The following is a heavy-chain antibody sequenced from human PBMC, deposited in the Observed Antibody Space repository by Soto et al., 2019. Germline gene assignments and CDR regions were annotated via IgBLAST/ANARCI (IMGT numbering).Heavy chain of an antibody. CDR2: TYYRSKWYN. CDR1: GDSVSSNSAA. D-gene: IGHD3-9*01. Sequence: SQTLSLTCAISGDSVSSNSAAWNWIRQSPSRGLEWLGRTYYRSKWYNDYTVSVKSRITINPDTSKNQFSLQLNSVTPEDTAVYYCARVRHDILTGQYYYYYGMDVWGQGTTVTVSS. CDR3: ARVRHDILTGQYYYYYGMDV. J-gene: IGHJ6*02. V-gene: IGHV6-1*01.